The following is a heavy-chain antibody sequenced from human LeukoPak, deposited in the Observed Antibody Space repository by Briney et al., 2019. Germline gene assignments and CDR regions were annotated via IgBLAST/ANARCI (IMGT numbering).Heavy chain of an antibody. V-gene: IGHV3-13*01. CDR1: GFTFSSYD. CDR3: ARTHYFDSSGYYYYYYAMDV. CDR2: IGTAGDT. D-gene: IGHD3-22*01. Sequence: GGSLRLSCAASGFTFSSYDMHWVRQATGKGLEWVSAIGTAGDTYYPGSVKGRFTISRDNAKSTLYLQMNSLRAEDTAVYYCARTHYFDSSGYYYYYYAMDVWGQGTTVTVSS. J-gene: IGHJ6*02.